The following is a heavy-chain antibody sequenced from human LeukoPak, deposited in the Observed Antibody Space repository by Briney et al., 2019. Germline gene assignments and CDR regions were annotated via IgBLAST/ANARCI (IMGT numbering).Heavy chain of an antibody. J-gene: IGHJ3*02. CDR2: INDNGRST. Sequence: GGSLRLSCAASGFTFSNYGMTWLRQAPGKGLAWVSTINDNGRSTHYADSVKGRFTISRDNSKSTLYLQMNSLRAEDTAVYYCAIYRSSAFDIWGQGTTVTVSS. V-gene: IGHV3-23*01. D-gene: IGHD3-3*02. CDR1: GFTFSNYG. CDR3: AIYRSSAFDI.